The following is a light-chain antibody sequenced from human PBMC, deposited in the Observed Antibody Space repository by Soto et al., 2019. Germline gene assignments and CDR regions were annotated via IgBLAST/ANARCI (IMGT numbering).Light chain of an antibody. Sequence: EIVLTQSPATLSLSPGERATLSCRASQSVPSYLVWYQQKPCKAPRPLIYAASNSATVITARFTGSAAGTDFTLTINSLAPEDFAVYYCQHRYNWPFTFGKGTRLEIK. CDR1: QSVPSY. CDR2: AAS. J-gene: IGKJ5*01. V-gene: IGKV3-11*01. CDR3: QHRYNWPFT.